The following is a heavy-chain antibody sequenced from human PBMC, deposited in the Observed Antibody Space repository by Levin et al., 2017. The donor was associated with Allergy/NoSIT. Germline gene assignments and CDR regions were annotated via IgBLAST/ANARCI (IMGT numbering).Heavy chain of an antibody. CDR2: ISYDGSNK. CDR3: ARAFSRKQLVPPFDI. D-gene: IGHD6-13*01. V-gene: IGHV3-30*04. J-gene: IGHJ3*02. CDR1: GFTFSSYA. Sequence: GESLKISCAASGFTFSSYAMHWVRQAPGKGLEWVAVISYDGSNKYYADSVKGRFTISRDNSKNTLYLQMNSLRAEDTAVYYCARAFSRKQLVPPFDIWGQGTMVTVSS.